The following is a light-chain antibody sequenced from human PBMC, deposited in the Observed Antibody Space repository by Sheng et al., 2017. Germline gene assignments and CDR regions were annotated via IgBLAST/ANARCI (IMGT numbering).Light chain of an antibody. CDR1: QGISSW. CDR2: GAS. Sequence: DIQMTQSPSSVSASVGDRVTITCRASQGISSWLAWYQQKPGKAPKLLIYGASRLYTGVPSRFSGSGSGTDFTLTITSLQPEDSATYYCQQADSSPRTFGPGTKVHIK. J-gene: IGKJ3*01. V-gene: IGKV1-12*01. CDR3: QQADSSPRT.